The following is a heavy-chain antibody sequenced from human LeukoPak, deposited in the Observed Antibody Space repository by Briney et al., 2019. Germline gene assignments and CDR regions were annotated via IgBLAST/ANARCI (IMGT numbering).Heavy chain of an antibody. Sequence: EASVKVSCKASGYTFTSYYMHWVRQALGQGLEWMGIINPSGGSTSYAQKFQGRVTMTRGTSISTAYMELSRLRSDDTAVYYCARDKGSFDYWGQGTLVTVSS. CDR3: ARDKGSFDY. D-gene: IGHD3-10*01. CDR2: INPSGGST. CDR1: GYTFTSYY. V-gene: IGHV1-46*01. J-gene: IGHJ4*02.